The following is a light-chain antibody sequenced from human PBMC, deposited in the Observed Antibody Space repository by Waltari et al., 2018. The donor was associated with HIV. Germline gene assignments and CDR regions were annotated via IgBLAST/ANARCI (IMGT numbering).Light chain of an antibody. CDR1: SSDVGAYNY. CDR2: DVS. Sequence: QSALTQPRSVSGSPGQSVTISCTGTSSDVGAYNYVSWYQQHPGKAPKLMIYDVSKRPSGVPDRFSGSKSGNTASLTICGLQAEDEADYYCCSYAGSYTLRVFGGGTKLTVL. CDR3: CSYAGSYTLRV. V-gene: IGLV2-11*01. J-gene: IGLJ2*01.